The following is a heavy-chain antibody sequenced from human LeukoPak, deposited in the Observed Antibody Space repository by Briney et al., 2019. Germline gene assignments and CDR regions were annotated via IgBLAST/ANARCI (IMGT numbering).Heavy chain of an antibody. CDR3: ARLPKDIVVVVAANH. V-gene: IGHV5-51*01. D-gene: IGHD2-15*01. Sequence: GESLKISCKGSGYSFTSYWIGWVRQLPGKGLEWMGIIYPGDSDTRYSPSFQGQVTISADRSISTAYLQWSSLKASDTAMYYCARLPKDIVVVVAANHWGQGTLVTVSS. CDR1: GYSFTSYW. CDR2: IYPGDSDT. J-gene: IGHJ4*02.